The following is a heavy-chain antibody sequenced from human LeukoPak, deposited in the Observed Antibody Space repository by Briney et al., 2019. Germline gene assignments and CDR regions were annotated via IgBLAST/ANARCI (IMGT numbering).Heavy chain of an antibody. CDR1: GGTFSSYA. Sequence: SVKVSCKASGGTFSSYAISWVRQAPGQGLEWMGGIIPIFGTANYAQKFQGRVTITADESTSTAYMELSSLRSEDTAVYYCARAVYGRYFDWYLDYYYYMDVWGKGTTVTISS. J-gene: IGHJ6*03. D-gene: IGHD3-9*01. CDR3: ARAVYGRYFDWYLDYYYYMDV. V-gene: IGHV1-69*13. CDR2: IIPIFGTA.